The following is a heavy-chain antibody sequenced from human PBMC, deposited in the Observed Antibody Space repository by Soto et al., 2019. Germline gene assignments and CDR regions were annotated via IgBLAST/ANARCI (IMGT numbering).Heavy chain of an antibody. V-gene: IGHV4-30-2*01. D-gene: IGHD3-22*01. CDR2: IYHSGST. J-gene: IGHJ4*02. CDR3: ARAANYYDSSGYYIFDY. Sequence: TLSLTCAVSGGSISSGGYSWSWIRQPPGKGLEWIGYIYHSGSTYYNPSLKSRVTISVDRSKNQFSLKLSSVTAADTDVYYCARAANYYDSSGYYIFDYWGQGTLVTVSS. CDR1: GGSISSGGYS.